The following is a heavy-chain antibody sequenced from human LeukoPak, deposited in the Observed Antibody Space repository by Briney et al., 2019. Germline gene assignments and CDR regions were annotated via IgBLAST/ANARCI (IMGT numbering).Heavy chain of an antibody. CDR3: AILEDSVGEASGEAFDY. CDR2: INPSGGRT. J-gene: IGHJ4*02. D-gene: IGHD2-15*01. Sequence: ASVKVSCKASGYTFTRYFIHWVRQAPGEGLEWMGRINPSGGRTSYAQKYQGRVTMTGDTSTSTVFMELSSLRSEDTGVYYCAILEDSVGEASGEAFDYWGQGTLVTVSS. V-gene: IGHV1-46*01. CDR1: GYTFTRYF.